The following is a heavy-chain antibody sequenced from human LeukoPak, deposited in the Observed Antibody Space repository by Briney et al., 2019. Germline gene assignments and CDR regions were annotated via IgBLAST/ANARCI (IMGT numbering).Heavy chain of an antibody. CDR3: ARAVGVATQYNWFDP. V-gene: IGHV4-59*01. CDR1: GGSISSYY. CDR2: IYYSGST. Sequence: SETLSLTCTVSGGSISSYYWSWIRQPPGKGLEWIGYIYYSGSTNYNPSLKSRVTISVDTSKNQFSLKLSSVTAADTAVYYCARAVGVATQYNWFDPWGQGTLVTVSS. D-gene: IGHD5-12*01. J-gene: IGHJ5*02.